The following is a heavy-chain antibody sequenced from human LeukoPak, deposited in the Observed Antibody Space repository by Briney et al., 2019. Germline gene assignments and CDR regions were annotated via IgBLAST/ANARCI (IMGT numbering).Heavy chain of an antibody. V-gene: IGHV3-30*02. CDR3: AKISELLWFGELLSSYMDV. D-gene: IGHD3-10*01. Sequence: PGGSLRLSCAASGFTFSSYGMHWVRQAPGKGLEWVAFIRYDGSNRYYADSVKGRFTISRDNSKNTLYLQMNSLRAEDTAVYYCAKISELLWFGELLSSYMDVWGKGTTVTISS. CDR2: IRYDGSNR. J-gene: IGHJ6*03. CDR1: GFTFSSYG.